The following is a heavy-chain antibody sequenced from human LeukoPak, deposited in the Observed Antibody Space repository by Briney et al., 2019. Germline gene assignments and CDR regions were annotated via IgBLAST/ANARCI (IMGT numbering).Heavy chain of an antibody. CDR3: ACRDLTSTWSFP. J-gene: IGHJ5*02. V-gene: IGHV5-51*01. CDR2: IYPGDLRV. Sequence: GESLKISCQGFGYSFTSYWIGWVRQMPGKGMEWMGVIYPGDLRVRYNPSFQGQVTISVDESINTAYLQWDSLRASDSAMYYCACRDLTSTWSFPWGQGTLVTVSS. D-gene: IGHD6-13*01. CDR1: GYSFTSYW.